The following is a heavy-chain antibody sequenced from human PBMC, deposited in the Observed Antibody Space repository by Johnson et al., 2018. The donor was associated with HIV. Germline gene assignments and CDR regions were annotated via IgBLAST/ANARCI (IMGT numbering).Heavy chain of an antibody. CDR2: ISYDGSNT. Sequence: QVQLVESGGGVVQPGRSLRLSCAASGFTFSSYAMHWVRQAPGKGLEWVAVISYDGSNTYYAASVKGRFTISSDNSKNTLYLQMNSLRAEDTAVYYCARDPIPGDQGDAFDIWGQGTMVTVSS. J-gene: IGHJ3*02. CDR3: ARDPIPGDQGDAFDI. D-gene: IGHD4-17*01. CDR1: GFTFSSYA. V-gene: IGHV3-30*04.